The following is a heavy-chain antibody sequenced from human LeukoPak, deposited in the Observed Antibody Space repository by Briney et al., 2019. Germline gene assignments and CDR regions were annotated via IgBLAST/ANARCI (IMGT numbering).Heavy chain of an antibody. V-gene: IGHV4-59*01. Sequence: PSETLSLTCTVSGGSISSYYWSWIRQPPGKGLEWIGYIYYSGSTNYNPSLKSRVTISVDTSKNQFSLKLSSVTAADTAVYYCASMIAAAGMRYFDYWGQGTLVTVSS. CDR2: IYYSGST. J-gene: IGHJ4*02. D-gene: IGHD6-13*01. CDR1: GGSISSYY. CDR3: ASMIAAAGMRYFDY.